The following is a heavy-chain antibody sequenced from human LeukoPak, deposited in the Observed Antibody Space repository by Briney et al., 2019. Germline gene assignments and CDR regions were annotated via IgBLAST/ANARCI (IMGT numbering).Heavy chain of an antibody. CDR1: GGSISSYY. CDR2: IYYSGST. CDR3: ARGRLVLGNYYYYMDV. Sequence: PSETLSLTCTVSGGSISSYYWSWIRQPPGKGLEWIGYIYYSGSTNYNPSLKSRVTISVDTSKNQFSLKLSSVTAADTAVYYCARGRLVLGNYYYYMDVWGKGTTVTVSS. D-gene: IGHD6-19*01. J-gene: IGHJ6*03. V-gene: IGHV4-59*01.